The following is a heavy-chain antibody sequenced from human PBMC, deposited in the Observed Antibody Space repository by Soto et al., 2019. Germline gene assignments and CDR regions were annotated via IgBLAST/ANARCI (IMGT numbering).Heavy chain of an antibody. CDR2: LDPEDGEA. J-gene: IGHJ6*02. CDR1: GNTFSGYY. D-gene: IGHD6-19*01. V-gene: IGHV1-69-2*01. CDR3: ATDPCIEVAGRDSYYGMDV. Sequence: EVQLAQSGAEVRKHGATVKSSCKVSGNTFSGYYINWVRQAPGKGLEWMGRLDPEDGEADYGHSFQGRVTITADTSTQTDHMELRSLRSDDTAVYYCATDPCIEVAGRDSYYGMDVWGQGTTVTVSS.